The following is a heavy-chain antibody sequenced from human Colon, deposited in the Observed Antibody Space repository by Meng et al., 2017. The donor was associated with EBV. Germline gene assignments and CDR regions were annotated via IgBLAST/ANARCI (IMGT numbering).Heavy chain of an antibody. CDR3: ARGSGRSFDP. CDR2: IYFIGGT. J-gene: IGHJ5*02. Sequence: QAQLQESGPGLVTPSETLSLTGTVSGGSVATGCYYWSLIRQPPGKGLELIADIYFIGGTNHHPSLRGRLTISLNTSKDQFSLSLRSVTAADTAVYYCARGSGRSFDPWGQGTLVTVSS. V-gene: IGHV4-61*01. D-gene: IGHD3-10*01. CDR1: GGSVATGCYY.